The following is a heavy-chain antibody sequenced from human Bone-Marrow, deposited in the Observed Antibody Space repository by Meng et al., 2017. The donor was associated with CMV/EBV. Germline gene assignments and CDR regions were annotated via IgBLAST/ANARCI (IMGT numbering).Heavy chain of an antibody. CDR3: ARISGGENYYDSSGYYYYFDY. CDR1: GYTFTGYY. V-gene: IGHV1-2*02. J-gene: IGHJ4*02. Sequence: ASVKVSCKASGYTFTGYYMHWVRQAPGQGLEWMGWINPNSGGTNYAQKFQGRVTMTRDTSTSTVYMELSSLRSEDTAVYYCARISGGENYYDSSGYYYYFDYWGQGTLVTVSS. D-gene: IGHD3-22*01. CDR2: INPNSGGT.